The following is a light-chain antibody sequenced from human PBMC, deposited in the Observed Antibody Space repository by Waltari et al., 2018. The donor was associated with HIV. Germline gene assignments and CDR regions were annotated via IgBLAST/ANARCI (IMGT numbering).Light chain of an antibody. J-gene: IGLJ3*02. CDR2: EVT. CDR3: SSVTTSSTWV. V-gene: IGLV2-18*02. Sequence: QAALAPPPSVSESLGQSLTLSYAGTNSDVWSCNHLSWYQLAPATAPKLAIYEVTHGQSGVPVRFLGSKSGNTASLTISGLQADDEADYYCSSVTTSSTWVFGGGPKLTVL. CDR1: NSDVWSCNH.